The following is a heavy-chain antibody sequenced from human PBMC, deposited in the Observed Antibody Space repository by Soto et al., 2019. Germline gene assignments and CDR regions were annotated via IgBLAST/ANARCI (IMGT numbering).Heavy chain of an antibody. CDR2: LYYSGST. D-gene: IGHD3-22*01. CDR3: ARGSYYDSSGYYGP. J-gene: IGHJ5*02. Sequence: SETLSLTCTVSGGSVNSDSYYWTWIRQPPGKRLEWIGSLYYSGSTNYNPSLKSRVTISVDTSKNQFSLKLSSVTAADTAVYFCARGSYYDSSGYYGPWGQGTLVTVSS. V-gene: IGHV4-61*01. CDR1: GGSVNSDSYY.